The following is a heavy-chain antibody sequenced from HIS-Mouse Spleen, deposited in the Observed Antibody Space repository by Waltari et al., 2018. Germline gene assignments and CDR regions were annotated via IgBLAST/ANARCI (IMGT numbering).Heavy chain of an antibody. D-gene: IGHD1-7*01. CDR2: IDWDDDK. V-gene: IGHV2-70*11. J-gene: IGHJ4*02. CDR3: ARIQAGKLELPFDY. Sequence: RESGPALVKPTQTLTLTCTFSGFSLSTSGMCVSWIRQPPGKALEWLASIDWDDDKYYSTSLKTRLTISKDTSKNQVVLTMTNMDPVDTATYYCARIQAGKLELPFDYWGQGTLVTVSS. CDR1: GFSLSTSGMC.